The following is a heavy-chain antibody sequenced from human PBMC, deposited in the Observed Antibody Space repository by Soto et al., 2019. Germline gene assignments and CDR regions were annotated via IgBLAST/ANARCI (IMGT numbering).Heavy chain of an antibody. V-gene: IGHV3-21*01. CDR1: LFTFSSYS. J-gene: IGHJ4*02. CDR3: ARDRYYDSSGYYTYFDY. Sequence: GGSLRLSCAASLFTFSSYSMNWVRQSPGKGLEWVSSISSSSSYIYYADSVKGRFTISRDNAKNSLYLQMNSLRAEDTAVYYCARDRYYDSSGYYTYFDYWGQGTLVTVSS. CDR2: ISSSSSYI. D-gene: IGHD3-22*01.